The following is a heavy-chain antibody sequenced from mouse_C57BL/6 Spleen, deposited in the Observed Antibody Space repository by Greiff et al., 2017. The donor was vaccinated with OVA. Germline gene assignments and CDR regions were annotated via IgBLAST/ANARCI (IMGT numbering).Heavy chain of an antibody. D-gene: IGHD2-4*01. CDR2: ISYDGSN. J-gene: IGHJ1*03. CDR3: ARVEDDYPYWYFDV. Sequence: EVKLMESGPGLVKPSQSLSLTCSVSGYSITSGYYWNWIRQFPGNKQEWMGYISYDGSNNYNPSLKNRISITRDTSKNQFFLKLNSVTTEDTATYYCARVEDDYPYWYFDVWGTGTTVTVSS. CDR1: GYSITSGYY. V-gene: IGHV3-6*01.